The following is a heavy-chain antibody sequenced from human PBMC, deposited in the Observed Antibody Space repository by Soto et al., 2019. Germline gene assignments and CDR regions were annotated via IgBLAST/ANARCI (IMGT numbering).Heavy chain of an antibody. D-gene: IGHD6-13*01. V-gene: IGHV3-23*01. CDR3: AKDSSSWFVNWFDP. J-gene: IGHJ5*02. CDR2: ISVSGGST. Sequence: GGSLRLSCAASGFTFSSYAMSWVRQAPGKGLEWVSAISVSGGSTYYADSVKGRFTISRDNSKNTLYLQMNSLRAEDTAVYYCAKDSSSWFVNWFDPWGQGTLVTVSS. CDR1: GFTFSSYA.